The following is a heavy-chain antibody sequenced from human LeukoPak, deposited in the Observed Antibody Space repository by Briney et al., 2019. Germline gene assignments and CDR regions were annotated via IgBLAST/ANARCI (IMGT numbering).Heavy chain of an antibody. J-gene: IGHJ5*02. CDR3: ARDVHGDYGSGWFDP. Sequence: SVKVSCKASGYTFTSYGISWVRQTPGQGLEWLGGIMPLFGTAGYAQKFQGRVTITKDESTRTVYLELTSLTSDDTAVYYCARDVHGDYGSGWFDPWGQGTLVSVSS. CDR1: GYTFTSYG. D-gene: IGHD4-17*01. CDR2: IMPLFGTA. V-gene: IGHV1-69*05.